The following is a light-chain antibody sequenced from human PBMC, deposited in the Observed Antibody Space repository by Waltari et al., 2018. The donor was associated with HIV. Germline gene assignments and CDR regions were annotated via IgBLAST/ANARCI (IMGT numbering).Light chain of an antibody. Sequence: QSVLTQPPSASGTPEPIVTIPCSGSTSNIGRNTMSWFQQFPGTSPKVLIYGKNQRPSGVPDRFSGSKSGTSASLAISGLQSEDEADYYCASWDDSLNGPVFGGGTKLTVV. V-gene: IGLV1-44*01. CDR3: ASWDDSLNGPV. CDR1: TSNIGRNT. CDR2: GKN. J-gene: IGLJ2*01.